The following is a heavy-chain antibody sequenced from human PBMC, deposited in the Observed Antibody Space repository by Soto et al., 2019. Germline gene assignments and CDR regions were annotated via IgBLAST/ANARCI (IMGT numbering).Heavy chain of an antibody. CDR1: GGSISGDYYH. Sequence: QVQLQQSGPGLVKPSQTLSLTCTVSGGSISGDYYHWTWIRQSPGKGLEWIGYIHFSGSVLYNPSFKSRPPISVDTSKNQFSLHLRSVTAADTAVYFCAREDDGGDRVYYGLDVWGQGTTVTVSS. V-gene: IGHV4-30-4*08. D-gene: IGHD2-21*02. J-gene: IGHJ6*02. CDR3: AREDDGGDRVYYGLDV. CDR2: IHFSGSV.